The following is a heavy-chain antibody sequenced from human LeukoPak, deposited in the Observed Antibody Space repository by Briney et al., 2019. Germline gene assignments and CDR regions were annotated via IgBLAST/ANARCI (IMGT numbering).Heavy chain of an antibody. J-gene: IGHJ5*02. V-gene: IGHV3-21*01. Sequence: GGSLRLSCEASGFTFSTFAMIWVRQPPGKGLEWVSSIFPSGGEIHYADSVRGRFTISRDNAKNSLYLQMNSLRAEDTALYYCAREGGSDWHSGWFDPWGQGTLVTVSS. D-gene: IGHD3-16*01. CDR2: IFPSGGEI. CDR3: AREGGSDWHSGWFDP. CDR1: GFTFSTFA.